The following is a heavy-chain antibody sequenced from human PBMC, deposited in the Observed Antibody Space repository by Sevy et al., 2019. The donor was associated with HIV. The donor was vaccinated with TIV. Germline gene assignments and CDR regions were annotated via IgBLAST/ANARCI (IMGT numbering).Heavy chain of an antibody. D-gene: IGHD1-1*01. J-gene: IGHJ4*02. CDR1: GFSVSSNF. CDR3: TTSPRPNLADY. Sequence: GGSLRLSCAASGFSVSSNFMSWVRQAPGRGLEWVSIIYGGGETYYAESVKGRFTISRDSSRNTVFLQMNSLRAEDTDIYFCTTSPRPNLADYWGQGTLVTVSS. V-gene: IGHV3-53*01. CDR2: IYGGGET.